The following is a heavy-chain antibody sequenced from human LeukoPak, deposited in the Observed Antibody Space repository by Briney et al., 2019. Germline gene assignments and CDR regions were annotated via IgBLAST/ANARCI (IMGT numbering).Heavy chain of an antibody. D-gene: IGHD5-12*01. CDR2: INPNRGRT. J-gene: IGHJ4*02. CDR3: APGSDSGYYRVGTYFDY. V-gene: IGHV1-2*02. CDR1: GYSFTGYY. Sequence: SVNVSCKASGYSFTGYYMHWVRQAPGQGREWMGWINPNRGRTNYAQKFQGRVTMTRETSISTDYMELSRLRSEDTAVYYCAPGSDSGYYRVGTYFDYWGQGTLVTVSS.